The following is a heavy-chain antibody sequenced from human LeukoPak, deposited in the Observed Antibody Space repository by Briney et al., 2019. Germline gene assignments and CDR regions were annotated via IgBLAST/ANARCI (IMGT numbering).Heavy chain of an antibody. D-gene: IGHD5-12*01. Sequence: PGGSLRLSCAASGFTFSTYNMNWARQAPGKGLEWVSFISSSSGYIYYADSVKGRFTISRDNAKNSLYLQMNSLRAEDTALYYCAKDMRGYDGGTIDYWGQGTLVTVSS. J-gene: IGHJ4*02. V-gene: IGHV3-21*04. CDR3: AKDMRGYDGGTIDY. CDR1: GFTFSTYN. CDR2: ISSSSGYI.